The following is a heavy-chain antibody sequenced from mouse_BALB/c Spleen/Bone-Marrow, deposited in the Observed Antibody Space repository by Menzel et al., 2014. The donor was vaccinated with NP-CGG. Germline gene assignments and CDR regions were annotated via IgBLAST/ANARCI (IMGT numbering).Heavy chain of an antibody. CDR1: GYTFTSYW. CDR3: ARYYRYDGFAY. J-gene: IGHJ3*01. Sequence: VKLMESGAELAKPGASVKMSCKASGYTFTSYWMHLVKQRPGQGLEWIGYINPSTGYTEYNQKFKDKATLTADKSSSTAYMQLSSLTSEDSAVYYCARYYRYDGFAYWGQGTLVTVSA. D-gene: IGHD2-14*01. V-gene: IGHV1-7*01. CDR2: INPSTGYT.